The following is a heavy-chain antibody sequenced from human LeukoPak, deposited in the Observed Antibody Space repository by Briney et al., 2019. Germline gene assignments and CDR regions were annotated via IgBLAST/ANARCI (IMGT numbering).Heavy chain of an antibody. J-gene: IGHJ5*02. CDR3: ARAAAGYNWFDP. Sequence: SETLSLTCTVSGGSISSSSYYWGWIRQPPGKGLERIGSIYYSGSTYYNPSLKSRVTISVDTSKNQFSLKLSSVTAADTAVYYCARAAAGYNWFDPWGQGTLVTVSS. D-gene: IGHD6-13*01. CDR2: IYYSGST. CDR1: GGSISSSSYY. V-gene: IGHV4-39*07.